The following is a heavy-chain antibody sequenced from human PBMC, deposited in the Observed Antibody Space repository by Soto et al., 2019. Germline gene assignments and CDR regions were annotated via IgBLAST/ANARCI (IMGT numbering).Heavy chain of an antibody. Sequence: SETLSLTCTVSGDSITSYYWTWIRQAAGKRLECIGRVFSSGTTNYNPSLKSRVTMSVDTSKNQLSLKLTSVTAADTAVYYCAGESTVINGLAAFDIWGQGTMVTVS. CDR3: AGESTVINGLAAFDI. D-gene: IGHD4-17*01. CDR1: GDSITSYY. V-gene: IGHV4-4*07. J-gene: IGHJ3*02. CDR2: VFSSGTT.